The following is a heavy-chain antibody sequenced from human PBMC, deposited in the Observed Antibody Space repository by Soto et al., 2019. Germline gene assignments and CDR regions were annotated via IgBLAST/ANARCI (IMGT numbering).Heavy chain of an antibody. J-gene: IGHJ5*02. V-gene: IGHV3-49*03. CDR1: GYTYGDYA. Sequence: GVCLRLPFTVSGYTYGDYANSWYRHTPGKGLEWVGFIRSKAYGGTTEYAASVKGRFTISRDDSKSIAYLQMNSLKTEDTAVYYCTRSGYSSGGWFDPWGQGTLVTVSS. CDR2: IRSKAYGGTT. D-gene: IGHD3-22*01. CDR3: TRSGYSSGGWFDP.